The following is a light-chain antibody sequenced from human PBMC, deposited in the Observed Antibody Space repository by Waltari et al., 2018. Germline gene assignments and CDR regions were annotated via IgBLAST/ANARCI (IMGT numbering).Light chain of an antibody. V-gene: IGKV3-15*01. CDR3: QQYNTWPPST. Sequence: EIVMTQSPAALSVSPGERATLPCRASQSVSNHLAWYQHKPGQPPRLLISGASTRATGVPARFSGSGSGTEFTLTISSLQSEDSAIYFCQQYNTWPPSTFGQGTKLEIK. J-gene: IGKJ2*02. CDR2: GAS. CDR1: QSVSNH.